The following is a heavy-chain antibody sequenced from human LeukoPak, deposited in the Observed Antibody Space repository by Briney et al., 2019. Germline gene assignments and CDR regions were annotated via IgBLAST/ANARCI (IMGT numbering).Heavy chain of an antibody. CDR3: AKDSQMGWLMERIDY. J-gene: IGHJ4*02. Sequence: PGGSLRLSCVASGFTFSNYAMGWVRQAPGKRPEWVSSLTDSGGTTYYVDSVKGRFAISRDNSKNTLYLHMHNLRAEDTAVYYCAKDSQMGWLMERIDYWGQGTLVTVSS. D-gene: IGHD5-18*01. V-gene: IGHV3-23*01. CDR1: GFTFSNYA. CDR2: LTDSGGTT.